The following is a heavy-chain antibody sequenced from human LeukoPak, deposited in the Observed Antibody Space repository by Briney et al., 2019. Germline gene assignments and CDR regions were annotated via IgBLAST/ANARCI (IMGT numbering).Heavy chain of an antibody. V-gene: IGHV3-23*01. CDR1: GFTFSSYA. CDR2: ISGSGGST. CDR3: ARAPEMATTPFDY. J-gene: IGHJ4*02. Sequence: GGSLRLSCAASGFTFSSYAMSWVRQAPGKGLEWVSAISGSGGSTYYADSVKGRFTISRDNSKNTVYLQMNSLRAEDTAVYYCARAPEMATTPFDYWGQGTLVTVSS. D-gene: IGHD5-24*01.